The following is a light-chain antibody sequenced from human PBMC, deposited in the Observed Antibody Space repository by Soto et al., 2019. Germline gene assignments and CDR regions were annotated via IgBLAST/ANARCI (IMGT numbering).Light chain of an antibody. V-gene: IGKV4-1*01. J-gene: IGKJ1*01. CDR1: QSVLYSSNTKNY. CDR2: WAS. Sequence: IVMTQSPDSLAVSLGERATLNCKSSQSVLYSSNTKNYLAWYQQKPGQPPNLLIYWASTRESGVPDRFSGSGSGTDFTLTISSLQAEDVAVYYCQQYYSTPWTFGQGTKVEIK. CDR3: QQYYSTPWT.